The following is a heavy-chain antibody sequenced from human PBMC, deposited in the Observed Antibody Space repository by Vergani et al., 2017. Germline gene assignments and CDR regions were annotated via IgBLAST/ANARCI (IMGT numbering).Heavy chain of an antibody. CDR1: GYTFSHHY. Sequence: QVQVVQSGAEVKKSGASVKVSCKTSGYTFSHHYMHWVRQAPGQGLEWMGIINPSGGHTNYAQKFQGRVTMTRDTSTSTVYMELSSLRSEDTAIYYCARGDYGILTGYRYWGQGTLVTVSA. CDR3: ARGDYGILTGYRY. CDR2: INPSGGHT. J-gene: IGHJ4*02. D-gene: IGHD3-9*01. V-gene: IGHV1-46*03.